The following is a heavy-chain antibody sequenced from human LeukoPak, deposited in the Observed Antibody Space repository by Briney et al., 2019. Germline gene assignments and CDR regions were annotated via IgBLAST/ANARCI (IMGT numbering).Heavy chain of an antibody. CDR3: AKLLGYGYTFDY. J-gene: IGHJ4*02. CDR1: GFTLSSYG. CDR2: IRYDGSNK. Sequence: PGGSLRLSCAASGFTLSSYGMHWVRQAPGKGLEWVAFIRYDGSNKYYADSVKGRFTISRDNSKNTLYLQMNSLRAEDTAVYYCAKLLGYGYTFDYWGQGTLVTVSS. D-gene: IGHD5-24*01. V-gene: IGHV3-30*02.